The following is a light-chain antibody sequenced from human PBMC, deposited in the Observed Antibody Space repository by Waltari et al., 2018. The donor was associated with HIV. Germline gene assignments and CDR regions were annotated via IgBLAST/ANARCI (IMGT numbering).Light chain of an antibody. Sequence: DIQMTQSTSSLSASLGDRVTITCRASQSISSHLHWYQQKPGEAPKVLIYAASSLRSDVPARFSGSGSGTDFTLTISSLQLEDFATYYCQQSYSSPNNFGQGT. CDR3: QQSYSSPNN. CDR2: AAS. V-gene: IGKV1-39*01. CDR1: QSISSH. J-gene: IGKJ2*01.